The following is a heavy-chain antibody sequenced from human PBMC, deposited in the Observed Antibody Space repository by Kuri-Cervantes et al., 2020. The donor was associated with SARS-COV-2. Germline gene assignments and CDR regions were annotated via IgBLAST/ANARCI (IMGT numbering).Heavy chain of an antibody. CDR1: GFTFSSYA. J-gene: IGHJ4*02. D-gene: IGHD6-19*01. Sequence: GSLKISCSASGFTFSSYAMHWVRQAPGKGLEYVSAISSNGGSTYYADSVKGRFTISRDNSKNTLYLQMSSLRAEDTAVYYCVRSGAVAGTFDYWGQGTLVTVSS. V-gene: IGHV3-64D*08. CDR3: VRSGAVAGTFDY. CDR2: ISSNGGST.